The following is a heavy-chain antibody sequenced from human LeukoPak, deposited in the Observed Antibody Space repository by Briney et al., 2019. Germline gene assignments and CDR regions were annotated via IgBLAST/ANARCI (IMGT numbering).Heavy chain of an antibody. V-gene: IGHV1-69*13. D-gene: IGHD3-22*01. J-gene: IGHJ4*02. CDR3: ARGSDYYDSSGPFDY. CDR2: IIPIFGTA. Sequence: SVKVSCKASGYTFTGYYMHWVRQAPGQGLEWMGGIIPIFGTANYAQKFQGRVTITADESTSTAYMELSSLRSEDTAVYYCARGSDYYDSSGPFDYWGQGTLVTVSS. CDR1: GYTFTGYY.